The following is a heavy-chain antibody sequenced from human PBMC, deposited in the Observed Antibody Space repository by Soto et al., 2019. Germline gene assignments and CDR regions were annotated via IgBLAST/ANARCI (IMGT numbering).Heavy chain of an antibody. CDR1: GLIFSYVW. Sequence: GSLILTCASSGLIFSYVWMTWVRQAPGKGLEWVGRIKTKPDDGTIDYAAPVRGRFTISRDDSKNTLYLQMTSLTPDDTGVYYCTTSNLGVDFWGPGTLVTVSS. D-gene: IGHD1-1*01. CDR3: TTSNLGVDF. V-gene: IGHV3-15*01. CDR2: IKTKPDDGTI. J-gene: IGHJ4*02.